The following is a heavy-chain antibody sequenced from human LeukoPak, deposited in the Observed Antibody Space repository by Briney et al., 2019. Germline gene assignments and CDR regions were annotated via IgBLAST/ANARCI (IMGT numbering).Heavy chain of an antibody. D-gene: IGHD3-16*01. J-gene: IGHJ6*02. V-gene: IGHV3-30*18. CDR1: GFTFRSYS. CDR2: ISYDGSNK. CDR3: AKDKYVWGSFYGMDV. Sequence: GGSLRLSCAASGFTFRSYSMNWVRQAPGKGLEWVAVISYDGSNKYYVDSVKGRFTIFRDNSKNTLYLQMNSLRAEDTAVYYCAKDKYVWGSFYGMDVWGQGTTVTVSS.